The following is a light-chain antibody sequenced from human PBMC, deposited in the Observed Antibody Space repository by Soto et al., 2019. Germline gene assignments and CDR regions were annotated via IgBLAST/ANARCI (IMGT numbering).Light chain of an antibody. CDR2: GAS. CDR1: QGVNTW. V-gene: IGKV1-12*01. J-gene: IGKJ4*01. Sequence: DVHVTHSPSSFSASVGDRVTITCRASQGVNTWLAWYQKKPGKAPRLLIYGASSLQSGVPLRFSGSGSGTDFTLTISSLQPEDVGHYYCQQANNMPLTFGGGTKVDIK. CDR3: QQANNMPLT.